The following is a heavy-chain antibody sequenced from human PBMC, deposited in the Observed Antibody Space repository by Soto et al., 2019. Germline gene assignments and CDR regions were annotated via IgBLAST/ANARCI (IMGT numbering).Heavy chain of an antibody. Sequence: VQLVESGGGLVQPGGSLRLSCAASGFTFSSYSMNWVRQAPGKGLEWVSYISSSSSTIYDADSVKGRFTISRDNAKNSLYLQMNSLRAEDTAVYYCASRGEFGDYWGQGTLVTVSS. CDR3: ASRGEFGDY. V-gene: IGHV3-48*01. D-gene: IGHD3-10*01. J-gene: IGHJ4*02. CDR2: ISSSSSTI. CDR1: GFTFSSYS.